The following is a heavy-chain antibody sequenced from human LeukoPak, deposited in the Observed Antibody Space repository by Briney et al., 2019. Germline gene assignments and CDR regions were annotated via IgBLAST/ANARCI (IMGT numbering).Heavy chain of an antibody. CDR1: GGSISSYY. J-gene: IGHJ2*01. CDR2: IYYSGST. D-gene: IGHD4-11*01. V-gene: IGHV4-59*01. CDR3: ARDGMTNPWYFDL. Sequence: SETLSLTXTVSGGSISSYYWSWIRQPPGKGLEWIGYIYYSGSTNYNPSLKSRVTISVDTSKNQFSLKLGSVTAADTAVYYCARDGMTNPWYFDLWGRGTLVTVSS.